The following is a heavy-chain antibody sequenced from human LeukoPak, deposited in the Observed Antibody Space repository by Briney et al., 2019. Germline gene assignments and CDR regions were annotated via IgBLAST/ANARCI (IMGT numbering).Heavy chain of an antibody. Sequence: GGSLRLSCAASGFTFSSYSMNWVRRAPGKGLEWVGCIRSKASGATIQYAASVKGRFSIARDDSKNIAYLQMNSLKTEDTAVYYCTRDAYSTGWNSDYWGQGTLVTVSS. J-gene: IGHJ4*02. CDR2: IRSKASGATI. D-gene: IGHD6-19*01. V-gene: IGHV3-49*04. CDR1: GFTFSSYS. CDR3: TRDAYSTGWNSDY.